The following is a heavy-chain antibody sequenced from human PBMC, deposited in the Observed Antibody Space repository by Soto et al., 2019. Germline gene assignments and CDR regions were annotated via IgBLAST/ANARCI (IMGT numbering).Heavy chain of an antibody. Sequence: SETLSLTCAVSGASIGSGGWWSWVRQPPGKGLEWIAEIFHDGNTNYSPSLKSRVTISVDKSQNQFSLNVYSVTAADTAVYYCARHEGWTGPDQWGQGTLVTVPQ. CDR1: GASIGSGGW. V-gene: IGHV4-4*02. CDR3: ARHEGWTGPDQ. D-gene: IGHD2-8*02. J-gene: IGHJ5*02. CDR2: IFHDGNT.